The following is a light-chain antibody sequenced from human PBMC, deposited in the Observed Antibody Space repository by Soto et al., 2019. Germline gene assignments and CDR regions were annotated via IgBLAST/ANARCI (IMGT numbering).Light chain of an antibody. V-gene: IGKV3-11*02. CDR2: DAS. CDR1: QDVSIF. CDR3: QQRSTSLYT. Sequence: EILLAQSPATLSLSPGERATLSCKASQDVSIFLAWYQQKPGQAPRLLIHDASNRATGVPARLSSSGSVRDFTLTVTILEPEAFAVYYCQQRSTSLYTFGQGTKRE. J-gene: IGKJ2*01.